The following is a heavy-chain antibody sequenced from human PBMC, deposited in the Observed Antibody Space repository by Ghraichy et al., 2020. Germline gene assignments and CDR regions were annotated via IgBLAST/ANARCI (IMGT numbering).Heavy chain of an antibody. CDR3: ARARARTVAGTGVY. D-gene: IGHD6-19*01. CDR1: GFTFSSYA. CDR2: ISGSGDKT. J-gene: IGHJ4*02. Sequence: GGSLRLSCAASGFTFSSYAMTWVRQAPGKGLEWVSSISGSGDKTYYADSVKGRFTISRDNSKDTVYLQVNSLRVEDTAAYFWARARARTVAGTGVYWGQEILVTVSS. V-gene: IGHV3-23*01.